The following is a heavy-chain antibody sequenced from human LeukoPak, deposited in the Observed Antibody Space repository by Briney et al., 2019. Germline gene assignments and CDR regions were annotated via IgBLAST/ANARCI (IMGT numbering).Heavy chain of an antibody. V-gene: IGHV3-21*01. CDR2: ISSSGTYK. D-gene: IGHD6-19*01. CDR1: GFTFTSYS. Sequence: GGSLSLSCAVSGFTFTSYSMSRVRQAPGHGLEWVSSISSSGTYKYYADSVQGRFTISRDNAKNSLYLQMNSLRAEDTAVYYCAKGKDSVAGATSDYCGQGTLVTVSS. CDR3: AKGKDSVAGATSDY. J-gene: IGHJ4*02.